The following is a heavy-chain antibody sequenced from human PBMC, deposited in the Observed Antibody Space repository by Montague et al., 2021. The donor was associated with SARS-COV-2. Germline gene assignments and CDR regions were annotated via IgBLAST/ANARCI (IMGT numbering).Heavy chain of an antibody. CDR3: ARDTRIGMRSEVTRDGLDV. Sequence: SETLSLTCTVSGASVASGNFYWSWIRQPPGKGLEWIGYMYYTGPTNYNPSLESRVTMPVDPSKNQFSLTLTSVTAADTAVYYCARDTRIGMRSEVTRDGLDVWGQGTTVTVSS. J-gene: IGHJ6*02. CDR1: GASVASGNFY. D-gene: IGHD2-8*01. CDR2: MYYTGPT. V-gene: IGHV4-61*01.